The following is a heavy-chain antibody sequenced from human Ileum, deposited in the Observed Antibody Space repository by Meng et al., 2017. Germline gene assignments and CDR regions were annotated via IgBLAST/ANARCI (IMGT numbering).Heavy chain of an antibody. V-gene: IGHV3-74*01. J-gene: IGHJ4*02. Sequence: QLVECGGELVQPGESRDLACAASGFTVSSYWMHWVRQAPGKVLVWVSRINSDGSTTNYADSLKVRFTISRDNAKNILYLQMTNLRVEDMAVYYCLGYASGWNWGQGTLVTVSS. CDR2: INSDGSTT. CDR3: LGYASGWN. CDR1: GFTVSSYW. D-gene: IGHD6-19*01.